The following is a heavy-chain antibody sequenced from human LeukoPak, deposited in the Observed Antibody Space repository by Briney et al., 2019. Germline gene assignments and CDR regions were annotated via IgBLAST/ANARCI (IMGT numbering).Heavy chain of an antibody. D-gene: IGHD3-22*01. CDR1: GGTFSSYA. V-gene: IGHV1-69*05. CDR2: IIPIFGRA. Sequence: GASVKVSCKASGGTFSSYAISWVRQAPGQGLEWMGGIIPIFGRANYAQKFQGRVTITTDESTSTAYMELSSLRSEDTAVYYCAMLPDTYYYDSSGYNGAYFDYWGQGTLVTVSS. CDR3: AMLPDTYYYDSSGYNGAYFDY. J-gene: IGHJ4*02.